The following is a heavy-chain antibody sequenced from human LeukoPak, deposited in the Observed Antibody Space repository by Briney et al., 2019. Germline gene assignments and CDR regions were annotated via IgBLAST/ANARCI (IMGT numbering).Heavy chain of an antibody. J-gene: IGHJ3*02. CDR1: GFTFSSYW. Sequence: GGSLRLFCAASGFTFSSYWMSWVRQAPGKGLEWVANIKQDGSEKYYVDSVKGRFTISRDNAKDSLYLQMNSLRAEDTAVYYCARSAMAIDAFDIWGQGTMVTVSS. CDR2: IKQDGSEK. D-gene: IGHD5-18*01. CDR3: ARSAMAIDAFDI. V-gene: IGHV3-7*01.